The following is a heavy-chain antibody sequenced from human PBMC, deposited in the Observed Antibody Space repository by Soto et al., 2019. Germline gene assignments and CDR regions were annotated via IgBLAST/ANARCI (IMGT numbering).Heavy chain of an antibody. CDR1: GFTFDDNA. Sequence: SLILSCAVSGFTFDDNAMHWVRQAPEKGLEWVSGINWKSDIGYADSVKGRFTISRDNAENSLYLQINSLRAEDTALYYCAISQDRGGRTTFIYWGQGTQVTVSS. CDR2: INWKSDI. CDR3: AISQDRGGRTTFIY. V-gene: IGHV3-9*01. J-gene: IGHJ4*02. D-gene: IGHD3-16*01.